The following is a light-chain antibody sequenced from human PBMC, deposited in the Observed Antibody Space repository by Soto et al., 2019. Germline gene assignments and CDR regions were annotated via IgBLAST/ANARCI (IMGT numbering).Light chain of an antibody. J-gene: IGKJ4*01. CDR1: QSLSTW. V-gene: IGKV1-5*03. CDR3: QQYNGYPLT. CDR2: RAS. Sequence: DIQMTQSPSTLSASVGDRVTITCRASQSLSTWLAWYQQKPGKAPNLLIYRASSLQSGVPSRFSGSGSGTEFTLTISSLQPDDFATYFCQQYNGYPLTFGGGTKVEIE.